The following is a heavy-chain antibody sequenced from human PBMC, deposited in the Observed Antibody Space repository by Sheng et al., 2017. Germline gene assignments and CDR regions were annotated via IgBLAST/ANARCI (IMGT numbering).Heavy chain of an antibody. CDR2: INSDGSTT. V-gene: IGHV3-74*01. J-gene: IGHJ3*02. Sequence: EVQVVESGGGIVRPGGSLRLSCAASGFTFTNSWMHWVRQAPGKGLVWVSHINSDGSTTTYADSVKGRFTISRDNAKNTVYLQMDSLRAEDTAVYYCTRDRSYASDIWGQGTMVTVS. D-gene: IGHD3-16*02. CDR3: TRDRSYASDI. CDR1: GFTFTNSW.